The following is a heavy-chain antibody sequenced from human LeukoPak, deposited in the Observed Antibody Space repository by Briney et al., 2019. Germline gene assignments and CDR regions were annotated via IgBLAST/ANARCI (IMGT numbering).Heavy chain of an antibody. CDR2: IYTSGST. Sequence: SETLSLTCTVSGGSISSGSYYWSWIRQPAGKGLEWIGRIYTSGSTNYNPSLKSRVTISVDTSKNQFSLKLSSVTAADTAVYYCARAGYGSGSYLGYYYYYMDVWGKGTTVTISS. J-gene: IGHJ6*03. CDR3: ARAGYGSGSYLGYYYYYMDV. CDR1: GGSISSGSYY. V-gene: IGHV4-61*02. D-gene: IGHD3-10*01.